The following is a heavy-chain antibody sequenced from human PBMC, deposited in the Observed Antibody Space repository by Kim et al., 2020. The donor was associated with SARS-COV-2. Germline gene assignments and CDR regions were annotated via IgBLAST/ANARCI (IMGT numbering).Heavy chain of an antibody. CDR1: GFTFSSYA. J-gene: IGHJ6*02. CDR2: ISGRGGST. V-gene: IGHV3-23*01. Sequence: GGSLRLSCAASGFTFSSYAMSWVRQAPGKGLEWVSAISGRGGSTYYADSVKGRFTISRDNSKNTLYLQMNSLRAEDTAVYYCAPDPSYYYYYYGMDVWGQGTTVTVSS. CDR3: APDPSYYYYYYGMDV.